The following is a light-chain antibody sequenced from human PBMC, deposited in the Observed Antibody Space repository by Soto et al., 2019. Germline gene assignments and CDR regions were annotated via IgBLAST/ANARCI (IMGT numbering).Light chain of an antibody. CDR2: DAS. CDR3: QQYNSPPT. J-gene: IGKJ4*02. CDR1: QSISSW. V-gene: IGKV1-5*01. Sequence: DIQMTQSPSTLSASVGDRVTITCRASQSISSWLAWYQQKPGKAPKLLIYDASSLESGVPSRFSGSGSGTEFTLTISSLQTDDSATYYCQQYNSPPTFGRGTKVDI.